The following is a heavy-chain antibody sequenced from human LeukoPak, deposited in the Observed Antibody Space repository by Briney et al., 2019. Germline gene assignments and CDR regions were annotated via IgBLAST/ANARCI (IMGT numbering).Heavy chain of an antibody. Sequence: QVQLQESDPGLVKPSQTLSLTCTVSGDSINSATYYWSWIRQPAGKGLEWIGRIYSSGSTNYNPTLKSRVTISLDTAKNQFSLKLASVIAADAAVYYCARAGGNYFPVYWGQGTLVTVFS. CDR2: IYSSGST. CDR3: ARAGGNYFPVY. J-gene: IGHJ4*02. D-gene: IGHD1-26*01. CDR1: GDSINSATYY. V-gene: IGHV4-61*02.